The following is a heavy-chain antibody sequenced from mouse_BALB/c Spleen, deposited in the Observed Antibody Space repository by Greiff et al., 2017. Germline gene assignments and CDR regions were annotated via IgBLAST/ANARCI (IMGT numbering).Heavy chain of an antibody. D-gene: IGHD1-1*01. CDR1: GFTFSSFG. V-gene: IGHV5-17*02. CDR2: ISSGSSTI. J-gene: IGHJ1*01. Sequence: EVKLVESGGGLVQPGGSRKLSCAASGFTFSSFGMHWVRQAPEKGLEWVAYISSGSSTIYYADTVKGRFTISRDNPKNTLFLQMTSLRSEDTAMYYCAKGPLYYGSSWYFDVWGAGTTVTVSS. CDR3: AKGPLYYGSSWYFDV.